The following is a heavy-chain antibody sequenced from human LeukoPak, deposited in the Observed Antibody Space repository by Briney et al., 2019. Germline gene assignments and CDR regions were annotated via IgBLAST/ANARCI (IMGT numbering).Heavy chain of an antibody. CDR2: IYPDDSDT. D-gene: IGHD1-7*01. Sequence: GESLKISCKGSGYRFTDYCIGWVRQMPGKGLEWMGIIYPDDSDTRYSPSFQGQVTISADKSISTAHLQWSSLKASDTAMYYCARGAAGTIPDYYYFGMDIWGQGTTVTVSS. CDR1: GYRFTDYC. CDR3: ARGAAGTIPDYYYFGMDI. V-gene: IGHV5-51*01. J-gene: IGHJ6*02.